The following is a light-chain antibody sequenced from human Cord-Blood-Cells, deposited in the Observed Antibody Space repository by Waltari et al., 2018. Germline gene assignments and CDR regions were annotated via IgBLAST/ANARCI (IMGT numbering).Light chain of an antibody. CDR1: QSISSW. CDR3: QQYKSYLWT. V-gene: IGKV1-5*01. CDR2: DAS. J-gene: IGKJ1*01. Sequence: DIQMTQSPSTLSASVRDRVTITCRASQSISSWLAWYQQKPGKAPKLLIYDASSLESGVPSRFSGSGSGTEFSRTISSLQPDDFATYYCQQYKSYLWTFGQGTKVEIK.